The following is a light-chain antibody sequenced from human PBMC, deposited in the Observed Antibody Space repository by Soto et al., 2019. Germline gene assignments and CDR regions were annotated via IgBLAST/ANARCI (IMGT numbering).Light chain of an antibody. CDR2: AAS. V-gene: IGKV1-9*01. CDR3: QQLNSYPCT. J-gene: IGKJ1*01. Sequence: IQLTQSPSSLSASVGDRVTITCRASQGISSYLAWYQQKPGKAPKLLIYAASTFQSGVPSRFSGSGYGTYFTLKISSMQPQAFATYYCQQLNSYPCTFGQGTKVEIK. CDR1: QGISSY.